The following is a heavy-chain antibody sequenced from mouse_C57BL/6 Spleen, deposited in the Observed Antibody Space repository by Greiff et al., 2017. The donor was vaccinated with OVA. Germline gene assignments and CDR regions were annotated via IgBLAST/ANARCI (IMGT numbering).Heavy chain of an antibody. J-gene: IGHJ4*01. Sequence: EVQLVESGGGLVQPGGSLSLSCAASGFTFTDYYMSWVRQPPGKALEWLGFIRNKANGYTTEYSASVKGRFTISSDNSQSILYLQMNALRAEDSATYYCARKLITTVVATRAMDYWGQGTSVTVSS. CDR2: IRNKANGYTT. CDR1: GFTFTDYY. V-gene: IGHV7-3*01. CDR3: ARKLITTVVATRAMDY. D-gene: IGHD1-1*01.